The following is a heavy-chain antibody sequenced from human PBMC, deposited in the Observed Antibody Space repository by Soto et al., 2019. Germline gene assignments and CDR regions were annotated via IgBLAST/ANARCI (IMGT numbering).Heavy chain of an antibody. J-gene: IGHJ6*02. Sequence: QVQLVQSGAEVKKPGSSVKVSCTASGVTFSNYAISWVRQAPGQGLEWMGGIIPILGTANYAQKFRGRVTIVADESTSIAYMELSSLRSEDTAVYYCARPAMVRGRGLGYYGMDVWGQGTTVTVSS. V-gene: IGHV1-69*11. CDR2: IIPILGTA. CDR3: ARPAMVRGRGLGYYGMDV. D-gene: IGHD3-10*01. CDR1: GVTFSNYA.